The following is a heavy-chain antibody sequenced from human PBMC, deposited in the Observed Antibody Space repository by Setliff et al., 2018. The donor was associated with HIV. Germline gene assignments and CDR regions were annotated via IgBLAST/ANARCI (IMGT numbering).Heavy chain of an antibody. CDR3: ASGEDSGTYGDLDDS. CDR1: GGSIRSNSYY. J-gene: IGHJ4*02. Sequence: SETLSLTCNVSGGSIRSNSYYWGWIRQPPGKRLEGIGSIYSSGSTYYNPSLQSRVAISVDTSRWQLSLKLRSVSAADTAVSSCASGEDSGTYGDLDDSWGQGALVTVSS. V-gene: IGHV4-39*01. D-gene: IGHD1-26*01. CDR2: IYSSGST.